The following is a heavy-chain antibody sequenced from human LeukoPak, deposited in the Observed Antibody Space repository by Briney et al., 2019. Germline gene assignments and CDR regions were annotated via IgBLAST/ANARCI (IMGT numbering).Heavy chain of an antibody. CDR3: ARDSEYSGSWEGGRWYFDL. CDR1: GFTFSSYE. V-gene: IGHV3-48*03. D-gene: IGHD6-13*01. Sequence: GGSLRPSCAASGFTFSSYEMNWVRQAPGKGLEWVSYSSRSGTSIYYADSVKGRFTISRDNAKNSLYLQMNSLRAEDTAVYYCARDSEYSGSWEGGRWYFDLWGRGTLVTVSS. CDR2: SSRSGTSI. J-gene: IGHJ2*01.